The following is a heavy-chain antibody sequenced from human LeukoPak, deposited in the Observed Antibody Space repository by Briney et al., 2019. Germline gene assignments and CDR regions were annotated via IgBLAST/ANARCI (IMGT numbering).Heavy chain of an antibody. V-gene: IGHV3-64*01. D-gene: IGHD4-17*01. CDR2: ISSNGGST. CDR3: ARTLREFDY. J-gene: IGHJ4*02. CDR1: GFTFSSYA. Sequence: GGSLRLSCAASGFTFSSYAMHWVRQAPGKGLEYVSAISSNGGSTYYANSVKGRFTISRDNSKNTLYLQMGSLRAEDMAVYYCARTLREFDYWGQGTLVTVSS.